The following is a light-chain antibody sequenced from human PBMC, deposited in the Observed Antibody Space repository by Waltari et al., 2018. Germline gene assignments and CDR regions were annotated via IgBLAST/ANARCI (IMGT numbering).Light chain of an antibody. J-gene: IGLJ3*02. V-gene: IGLV1-51*01. CDR3: ATWDSRLSVVV. Sequence: QSVLTQPPSVSAAPGQRVTISCSGGSSNLGNNDVYWYQQFPGTAPKLLITDNNKRPFGIPDRFSGSKSGTSATLGITGLQTGDEADYYCATWDSRLSVVVFGGGTKVTVL. CDR2: DNN. CDR1: SSNLGNND.